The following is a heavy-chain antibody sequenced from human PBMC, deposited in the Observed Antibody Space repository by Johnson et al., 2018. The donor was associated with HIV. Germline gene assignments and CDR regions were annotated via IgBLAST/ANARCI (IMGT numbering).Heavy chain of an antibody. J-gene: IGHJ3*02. D-gene: IGHD1-26*01. CDR2: IGTAGDT. CDR3: ARDKGGIVGYDAFDI. CDR1: GFIFSSYD. V-gene: IGHV3-13*01. Sequence: EVQLVESGGGLVQPGGSLRLSCAASGFIFSSYDMHWVRQATGKGLEWVSAIGTAGDTYYPGSVKGRFTISRENAKNSLYLQMNSLRAEDTAVYYCARDKGGIVGYDAFDIWGQGTMVTVSS.